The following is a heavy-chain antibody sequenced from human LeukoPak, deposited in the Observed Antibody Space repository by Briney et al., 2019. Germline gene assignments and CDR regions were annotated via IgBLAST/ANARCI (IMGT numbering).Heavy chain of an antibody. Sequence: SAKVSCKASGGTFSSYTISWVRQAPGQGLEWMGRIIHILGIANYAQKFQGRVTITADKSTSTAYMELSSLRSEDTAVYYCARDREYSSSYFSAPTENWFDPWGQGTLVTVSS. CDR2: IIHILGIA. CDR3: ARDREYSSSYFSAPTENWFDP. V-gene: IGHV1-69*04. D-gene: IGHD6-6*01. J-gene: IGHJ5*02. CDR1: GGTFSSYT.